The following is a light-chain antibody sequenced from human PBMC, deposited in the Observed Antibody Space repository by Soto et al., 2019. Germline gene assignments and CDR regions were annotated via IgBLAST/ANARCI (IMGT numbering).Light chain of an antibody. J-gene: IGKJ2*01. Sequence: DVQMTQSPSTLSASIGDTVTITCRASQSIDAWLAWYQQKPGRPPKLLIYRASILENGVPSRFSGRRSGTEFTLTSSGLRPYYLGTYFCQQYNSYPKTFGEGTKLDI. CDR2: RAS. CDR3: QQYNSYPKT. CDR1: QSIDAW. V-gene: IGKV1-5*03.